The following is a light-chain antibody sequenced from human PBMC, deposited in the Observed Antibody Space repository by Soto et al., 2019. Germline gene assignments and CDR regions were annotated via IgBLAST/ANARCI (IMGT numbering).Light chain of an antibody. V-gene: IGKV3-20*01. CDR2: GAS. CDR1: QSVSSSY. J-gene: IGKJ2*01. CDR3: QQYGSSPYT. Sequence: EIVMTHSPATLSVSPLERATLSCSSSQSVSSSYLAWYQQKPGQAPRLLIYGASSRATGIPDRFSGSGSGTDFTLTISRLEPEDFAVYYCQQYGSSPYTFGQGTKVDIK.